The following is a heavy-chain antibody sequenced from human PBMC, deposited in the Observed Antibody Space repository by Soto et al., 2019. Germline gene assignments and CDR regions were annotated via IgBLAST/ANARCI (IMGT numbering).Heavy chain of an antibody. Sequence: QVQLVESGGGVVQPGRSLRLSCAASGFTFSSYAMHWVRQAPGKGLEWVAVISYDGSNKYYADSVKGRFTISRDNSKNTRYLQMNGLRAEDTAVYDCGNVQERRELDAVDIWGQGTMVTVSS. CDR3: GNVQERRELDAVDI. V-gene: IGHV3-30-3*01. J-gene: IGHJ3*02. CDR2: ISYDGSNK. D-gene: IGHD1-26*01. CDR1: GFTFSSYA.